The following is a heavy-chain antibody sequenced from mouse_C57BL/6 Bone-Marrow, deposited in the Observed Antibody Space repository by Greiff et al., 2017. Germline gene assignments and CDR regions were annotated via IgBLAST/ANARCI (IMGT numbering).Heavy chain of an antibody. CDR2: ISDGGSYT. CDR3: ARGAVPVLFAY. CDR1: GFTFSSYA. V-gene: IGHV5-4*01. Sequence: VQLKESGGGLVKPGGSLKLSCAASGFTFSSYAMSWVRQTPEKRLEWVATISDGGSYTYYPANVKGRFTISRDNAKNNLYLQMSHLKSEDTAMYYCARGAVPVLFAYWGQGTLVTVSA. J-gene: IGHJ3*01.